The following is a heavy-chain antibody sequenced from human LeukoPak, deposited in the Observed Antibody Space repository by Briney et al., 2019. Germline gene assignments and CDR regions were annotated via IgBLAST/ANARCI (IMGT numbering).Heavy chain of an antibody. V-gene: IGHV1-24*01. CDR2: FDPEDGET. CDR1: GYTLTELS. J-gene: IGHJ4*02. D-gene: IGHD1-1*01. Sequence: ASVKVSCKVSGYTLTELSMHWVRQAPGKGLEWMGGFDPEDGETIYAQKFQGRVTMTEDTSTDTAYMELSSLRPEDTAVYYCARYNWNGPPENSFDYWGQGTLVTVSS. CDR3: ARYNWNGPPENSFDY.